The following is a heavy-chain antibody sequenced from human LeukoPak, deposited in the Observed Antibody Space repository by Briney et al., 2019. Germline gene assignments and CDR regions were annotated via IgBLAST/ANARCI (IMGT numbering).Heavy chain of an antibody. CDR1: GGSISSGGYS. CDR2: IYHSGST. J-gene: IGHJ4*02. V-gene: IGHV4-30-2*01. D-gene: IGHD2-21*01. CDR3: ARGPYSRSLGFDY. Sequence: SETLSLTCAVSGGSISSGGYSWSWIRQPPGKGLEWIGYIYHSGSTYYNPSLKSRVTISVDRSKNQFSLKLSSVTAADTAVYYCARGPYSRSLGFDYWGQGTLVTVSS.